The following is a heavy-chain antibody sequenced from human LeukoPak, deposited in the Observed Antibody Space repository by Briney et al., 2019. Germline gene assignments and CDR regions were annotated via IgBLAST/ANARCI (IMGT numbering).Heavy chain of an antibody. CDR3: ARLGIASSYFDY. CDR1: GSNFTSYW. V-gene: IGHV5-51*01. J-gene: IGHJ4*02. D-gene: IGHD6-13*01. CDR2: LYPGDSDT. Sequence: GAPLQISCKGSGSNFTSYWIGWGRQLPGESLEWMVGLYPGDSDTRYSPSFQGQVTISADKSISTAYLQWSSLKASDTAMYYCARLGIASSYFDYWGQGTLVTVSS.